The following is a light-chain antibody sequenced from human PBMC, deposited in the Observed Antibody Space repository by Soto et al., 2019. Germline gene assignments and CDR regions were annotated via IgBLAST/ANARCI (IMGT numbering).Light chain of an antibody. CDR2: NTN. V-gene: IGLV7-43*01. CDR3: LLYYGGSWV. Sequence: QAVVTQEPSLTVSPGGTVTLTCASSTGAVTTGYYPSWFQHKPGHAPRALIYNTNDKHSWTPARLSGSLLGDKAALTLSGVQPEDEAEYYCLLYYGGSWVFGGATKVTVL. CDR1: TGAVTTGYY. J-gene: IGLJ3*02.